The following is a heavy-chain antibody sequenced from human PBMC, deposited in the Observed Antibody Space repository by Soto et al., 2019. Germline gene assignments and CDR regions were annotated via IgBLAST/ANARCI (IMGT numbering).Heavy chain of an antibody. V-gene: IGHV3-30*18. CDR3: AKPYYYDSSAYYRFDF. CDR1: GFSFSSYG. Sequence: GGSLRLSCAASGFSFSSYGMHWVRQAPGKGLEWVAVTSYDGSDKYYADSVKGRFTISRDNSKNTLYLQMNSLRAEDTAVYYCAKPYYYDSSAYYRFDFWGQGTLVTVSS. D-gene: IGHD3-22*01. CDR2: TSYDGSDK. J-gene: IGHJ4*02.